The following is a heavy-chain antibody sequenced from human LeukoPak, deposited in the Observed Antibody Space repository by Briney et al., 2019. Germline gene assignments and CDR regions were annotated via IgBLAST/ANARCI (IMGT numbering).Heavy chain of an antibody. CDR3: ARGTRGPLVRRITIFDY. CDR1: GGSISSSSYY. J-gene: IGHJ4*02. V-gene: IGHV4-39*07. D-gene: IGHD3-10*01. Sequence: SETLSLTCTVSGGSISSSSYYWGWIRQPPGKGLEWIGSIYYSGSTYYNPSLKSRVTISEDTSENQFSLKLTSVTAADTAVYYCARGTRGPLVRRITIFDYWGQGTLVTVSP. CDR2: IYYSGST.